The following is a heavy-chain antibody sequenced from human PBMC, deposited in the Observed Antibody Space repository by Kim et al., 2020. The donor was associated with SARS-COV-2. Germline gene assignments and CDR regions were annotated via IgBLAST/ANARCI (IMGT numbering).Heavy chain of an antibody. J-gene: IGHJ6*02. CDR3: ARENPRYYYYGMDV. Sequence: SETLSLTCTVSGGSISSYYWSWIRQPPGKGLEWIGYIYYSGSTNYNPSLKSRVTISVDTSKNQFSLKLSSVTAADTAVYYCARENPRYYYYGMDVWGQGTTVTVSS. CDR2: IYYSGST. V-gene: IGHV4-59*13. CDR1: GGSISSYY.